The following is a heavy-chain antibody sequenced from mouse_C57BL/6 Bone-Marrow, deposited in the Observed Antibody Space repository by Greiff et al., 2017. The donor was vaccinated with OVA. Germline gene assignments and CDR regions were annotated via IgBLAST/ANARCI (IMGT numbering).Heavy chain of an antibody. J-gene: IGHJ3*01. D-gene: IGHD2-12*01. CDR1: GYTFTDYY. Sequence: VQLQQSGPVLVKPGASVKMSCKASGYTFTDYYMNWVKQSHGKSLEWIGVINPYNGGNSYNQKFKGKATLTVDKSSSTAYMELSSLTSEDSASYYCAREGTDYSCVPFAYWGQGTRVTVSA. CDR2: INPYNGGN. V-gene: IGHV1-19*01. CDR3: AREGTDYSCVPFAY.